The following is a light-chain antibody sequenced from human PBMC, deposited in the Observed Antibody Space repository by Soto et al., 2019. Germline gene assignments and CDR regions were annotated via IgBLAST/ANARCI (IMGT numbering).Light chain of an antibody. V-gene: IGLV2-23*01. CDR3: CSYAGSLWV. Sequence: QSALTQPASVSGSPGQSITISCTGTSSDVGSYNLVSWYQQHPGKAPKLMIYEGSKRPSGVSNRFSGSKSGNTASLTISGLHAEDEADYYCCSYAGSLWVFGGGTQLTVL. CDR2: EGS. J-gene: IGLJ3*02. CDR1: SSDVGSYNL.